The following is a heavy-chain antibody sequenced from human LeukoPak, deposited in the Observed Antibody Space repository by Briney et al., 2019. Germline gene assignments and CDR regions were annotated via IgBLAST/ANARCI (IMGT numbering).Heavy chain of an antibody. V-gene: IGHV3-7*03. D-gene: IGHD3-16*01. Sequence: GGSLRLSCAASGFTFSSYWMSWVRQAPGKGLEWVANIKQDGSQKYYVDSVKGRFTLSRDNAKNSLYLQMNSLRAEDTAVYFCARGGGLDVWGQGATVTVSS. J-gene: IGHJ6*02. CDR1: GFTFSSYW. CDR3: ARGGGLDV. CDR2: IKQDGSQK.